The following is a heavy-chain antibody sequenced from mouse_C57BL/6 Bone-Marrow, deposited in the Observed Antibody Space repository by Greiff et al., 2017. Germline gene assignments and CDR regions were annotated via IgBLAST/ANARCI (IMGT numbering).Heavy chain of an antibody. Sequence: QVQLQQSGAELVRPGTSVKVSCKASGYAFTNYLIEWVKQRPGQGLEWIGVINPGSGGTNYTEKFKGKATLTADKSSSTAYMQLSSLTSEDSAVYFCARWVYYYGSRYFDVWGTGTTGTVSS. CDR1: GYAFTNYL. CDR2: INPGSGGT. V-gene: IGHV1-54*01. D-gene: IGHD1-1*01. J-gene: IGHJ1*03. CDR3: ARWVYYYGSRYFDV.